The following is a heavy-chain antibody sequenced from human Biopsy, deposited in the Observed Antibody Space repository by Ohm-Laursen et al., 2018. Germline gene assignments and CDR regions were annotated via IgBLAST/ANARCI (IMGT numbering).Heavy chain of an antibody. Sequence: GTLSLTCAVYGGSFSGYYWSWIRQPPGKGLEWIGEINHRGSTNYSPSLKSRVTISVDTSRNQFSLKLRSVTAADTAVYYCARAVDYYDPYYYYGLDVWGQGTTVTVSS. J-gene: IGHJ6*02. V-gene: IGHV4-34*01. CDR3: ARAVDYYDPYYYYGLDV. CDR1: GGSFSGYY. D-gene: IGHD3-16*01. CDR2: INHRGST.